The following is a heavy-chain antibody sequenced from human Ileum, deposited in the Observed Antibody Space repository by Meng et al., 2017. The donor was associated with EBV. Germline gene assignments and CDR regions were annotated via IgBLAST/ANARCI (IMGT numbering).Heavy chain of an antibody. CDR2: TYRRSRWYY. Sequence: QLQLQESGPGLVQPTQALSLSCVISGASVSSDKTAWNWIRQSPARGLEWLGRTYRRSRWYYDYALTVKSRINISPDTSKNQVSLQLNSVTDEDTCIYYCATSRIAKFDRWGQGTLVTVSS. CDR1: GASVSSDKTA. J-gene: IGHJ5*02. V-gene: IGHV6-1*01. CDR3: ATSRIAKFDR.